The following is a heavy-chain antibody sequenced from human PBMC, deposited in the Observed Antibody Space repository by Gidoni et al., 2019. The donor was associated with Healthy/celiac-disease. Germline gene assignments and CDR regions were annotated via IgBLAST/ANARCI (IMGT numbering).Heavy chain of an antibody. CDR2: ISGSGGST. J-gene: IGHJ4*02. D-gene: IGHD3-9*01. CDR3: AKLIFYDILTGYYDY. Sequence: EVQLLESGGGLVQPGGSLRLSCAASGFTFSSYARSWVRQAPGKGLEWVSAISGSGGSTYYADSVKGRFTISRDNSKNTLYLQMNSLRAEDTAVYYCAKLIFYDILTGYYDYWGQGTLVTVSS. V-gene: IGHV3-23*01. CDR1: GFTFSSYA.